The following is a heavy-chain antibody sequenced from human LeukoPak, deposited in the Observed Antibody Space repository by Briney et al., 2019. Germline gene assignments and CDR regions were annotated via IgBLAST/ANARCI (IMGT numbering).Heavy chain of an antibody. D-gene: IGHD6-13*01. CDR1: GFTFRDYY. CDR2: ISIWGTTI. J-gene: IGHJ3*02. CDR3: ARDGDYGYMGYSSSLVGAFDI. Sequence: GGSLRLSCAASGFTFRDYYMSWIRQAPGKGLEWVSYISIWGTTIYYADSVKGRFTVSRDNAKNSLYLQMNSLRAEDTAVYYCARDGDYGYMGYSSSLVGAFDIWGQGTMVTVSS. V-gene: IGHV3-11*01.